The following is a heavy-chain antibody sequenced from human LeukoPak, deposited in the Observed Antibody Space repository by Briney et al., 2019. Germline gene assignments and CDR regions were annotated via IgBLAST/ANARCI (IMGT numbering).Heavy chain of an antibody. Sequence: ASVKVSCKASGYTFTGYYMHWVRQAPGQGLEWMGWINPNSGGTNYAQKFQGWFTMTRDTSISTAYMELSRLRSDDTAVYYCAVSYDSSPNLDYWGQGTLVTVSS. CDR2: INPNSGGT. CDR1: GYTFTGYY. D-gene: IGHD3-22*01. CDR3: AVSYDSSPNLDY. J-gene: IGHJ4*02. V-gene: IGHV1-2*04.